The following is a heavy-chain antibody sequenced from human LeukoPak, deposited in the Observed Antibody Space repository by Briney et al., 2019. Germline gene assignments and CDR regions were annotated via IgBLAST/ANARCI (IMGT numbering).Heavy chain of an antibody. D-gene: IGHD2-2*01. Sequence: PSETLSLTCTVSGGSISSGSYYWSWIRQPAGKGLEWIGHIETSGSTNYNPSLKSRVTISVDTSKNQFSLKLSSVTAADTAVYYCAREASLVVVPAAIAYYYYYMDVWGKGTTVTISS. J-gene: IGHJ6*03. CDR3: AREASLVVVPAAIAYYYYYMDV. CDR2: IETSGST. CDR1: GGSISSGSYY. V-gene: IGHV4-61*09.